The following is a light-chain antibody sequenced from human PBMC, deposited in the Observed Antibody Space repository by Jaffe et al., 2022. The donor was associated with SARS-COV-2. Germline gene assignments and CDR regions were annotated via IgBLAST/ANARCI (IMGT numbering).Light chain of an antibody. J-gene: IGKJ1*01. CDR1: QSVRSSY. CDR2: GAS. Sequence: ETVLTQSPGTLSLSPGERATLSCRASQSVRSSYLAWYQQKPGQAPRLLIYGASSRAIGIPDRFTGSGSGTEFTLTVSRLEPEDFAVYYCQQYDSSPTFGQGTKVEIK. V-gene: IGKV3-20*01. CDR3: QQYDSSPT.